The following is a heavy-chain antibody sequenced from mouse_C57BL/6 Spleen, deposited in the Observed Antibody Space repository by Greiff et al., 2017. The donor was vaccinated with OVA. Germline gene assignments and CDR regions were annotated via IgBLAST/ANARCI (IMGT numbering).Heavy chain of an antibody. CDR3: ARSYYDYDGYFDV. Sequence: EVQRVESGPELVKPGASVKIPCKASGYTFTDYNMDWVKQSHGKSLEWIGDINPNNGGTIYNQKFKGKATLTVDKSSSTAYMELRSLTSEDTAVYYCARSYYDYDGYFDVWGTGTTVTVSS. V-gene: IGHV1-18*01. CDR1: GYTFTDYN. CDR2: INPNNGGT. J-gene: IGHJ1*03. D-gene: IGHD2-4*01.